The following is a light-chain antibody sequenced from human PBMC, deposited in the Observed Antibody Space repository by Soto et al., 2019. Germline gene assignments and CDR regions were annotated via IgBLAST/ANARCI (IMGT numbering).Light chain of an antibody. CDR2: AAS. J-gene: IGKJ1*01. CDR3: QQSYSTLWT. Sequence: DIQMTQSPSSLSASVGDRVTITCRASQSISSYLNWYQQKPGKAPKLLIYAASSLQSGEPSRFSGSGSGTDFTLTISSLQPEDFATYYCQQSYSTLWTFGQGTKVDI. V-gene: IGKV1-39*01. CDR1: QSISSY.